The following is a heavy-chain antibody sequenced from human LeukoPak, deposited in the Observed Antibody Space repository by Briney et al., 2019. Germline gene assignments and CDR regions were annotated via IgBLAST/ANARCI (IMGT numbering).Heavy chain of an antibody. D-gene: IGHD3-22*01. J-gene: IGHJ4*02. CDR3: ARERTYYYDSSPDYFDC. Sequence: PGGSLRLSCAASGFTFDDYGMSWVRHAPGKGLEWVSGINWNGGRIGYAESVTGRFTISRDNAKNSLYLQMTNLRAGDRALYYCARERTYYYDSSPDYFDCWGQGTLVTVSS. V-gene: IGHV3-20*04. CDR2: INWNGGRI. CDR1: GFTFDDYG.